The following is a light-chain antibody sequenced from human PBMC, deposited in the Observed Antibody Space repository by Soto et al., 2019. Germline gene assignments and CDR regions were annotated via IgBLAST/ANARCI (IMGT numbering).Light chain of an antibody. CDR2: EVT. J-gene: IGLJ2*01. CDR3: MSYAGGNSVT. V-gene: IGLV2-8*01. CDR1: DNDVGRYDY. Sequence: QSALTQPPSASGSLGLSVTLSCSGTDNDVGRYDYVSWYQQHPGKAPKLRIYEVTKRPSGVPDRFSASKSGNSASLTVSGLQDEDEADYYCMSYAGGNSVTFGGGTKLTVL.